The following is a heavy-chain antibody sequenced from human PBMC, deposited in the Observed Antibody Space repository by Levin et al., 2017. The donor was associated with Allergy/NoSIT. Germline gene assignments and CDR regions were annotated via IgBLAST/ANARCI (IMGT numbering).Heavy chain of an antibody. CDR2: INWNGGST. V-gene: IGHV3-20*01. J-gene: IGHJ4*02. Sequence: GGSLRLSCAASGFTFDDYGMSWVRQAPGKGLEWVSGINWNGGSTGYADSVKGRFSISRDNAKNSLYLQMNSLRAEDTALYHCARVRYEGRGYCFEYWGQGTLVTVSS. D-gene: IGHD3-22*01. CDR3: ARVRYEGRGYCFEY. CDR1: GFTFDDYG.